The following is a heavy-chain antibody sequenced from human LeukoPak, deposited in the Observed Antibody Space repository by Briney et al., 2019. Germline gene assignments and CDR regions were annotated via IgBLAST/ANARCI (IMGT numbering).Heavy chain of an antibody. CDR2: IYHSGST. D-gene: IGHD3-22*01. V-gene: IGHV4-30-2*01. CDR3: ARGYYYDSSGQFDY. Sequence: SETLSLTCAVSGGSISSGGYSWSWIRQPPGKGLEWIGYIYHSGSTYYNPSLKSRVTISVDRSKNQFSLKLSSVTAADTAVYYCARGYYYDSSGQFDYWGQGTLVTVSS. CDR1: GGSISSGGYS. J-gene: IGHJ4*02.